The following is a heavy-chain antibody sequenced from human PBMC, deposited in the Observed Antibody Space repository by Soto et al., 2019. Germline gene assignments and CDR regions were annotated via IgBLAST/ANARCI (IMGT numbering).Heavy chain of an antibody. CDR3: AREVIVATKFGAVDY. D-gene: IGHD5-12*01. Sequence: SETLSLTCTVSGGSVSSGSYYWSWIRQPPGKGLEWIGYIYYSGSTNYNPSLKSRVTISVDTSKNQFSLKLSSVTAADTAVYYCAREVIVATKFGAVDYWGQGTLVTVSS. CDR2: IYYSGST. V-gene: IGHV4-61*01. CDR1: GGSVSSGSYY. J-gene: IGHJ4*02.